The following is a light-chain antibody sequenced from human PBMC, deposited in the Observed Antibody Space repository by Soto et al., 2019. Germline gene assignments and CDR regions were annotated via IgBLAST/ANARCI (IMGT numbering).Light chain of an antibody. Sequence: EIVMTQSPATLSVSPGASATLSCRASQSVSNKLVWYQPKPGQAPRLLIYAASTRATGIPARFSGSGSETEFTLTISSLQSEGLAVYYCQQYANWPKTFGQGTKVDIK. CDR1: QSVSNK. CDR3: QQYANWPKT. J-gene: IGKJ1*01. CDR2: AAS. V-gene: IGKV3-15*01.